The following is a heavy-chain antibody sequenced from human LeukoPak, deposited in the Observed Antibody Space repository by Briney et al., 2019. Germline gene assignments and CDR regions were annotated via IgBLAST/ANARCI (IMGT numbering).Heavy chain of an antibody. CDR2: INPSGGST. CDR1: GYTFTSYY. D-gene: IGHD3-22*01. Sequence: ASVRVSCKASGYTFTSYYIHWVRQAPGQWLEWMGIINPSGGSTTYAQKFQDRGTMTRDTSTSTVYMELSSLRSEDTAVYYCARALHDRSGSDYWGQGTLVTVSS. CDR3: ARALHDRSGSDY. V-gene: IGHV1-46*01. J-gene: IGHJ4*02.